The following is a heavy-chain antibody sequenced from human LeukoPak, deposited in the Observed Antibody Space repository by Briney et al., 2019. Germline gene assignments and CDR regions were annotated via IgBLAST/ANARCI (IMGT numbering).Heavy chain of an antibody. CDR1: GFTFSSYS. Sequence: WGSLRLSCAASGFTFSSYSMNWVRQAPGKGLEWVSSISSSSSYIYYADSVKGRFTISRDNAKNSLYLQMNSLRAEDTAVCYCARAEEGGYDLDYWGQGTLVTVSS. D-gene: IGHD5-12*01. J-gene: IGHJ4*02. CDR2: ISSSSSYI. V-gene: IGHV3-21*01. CDR3: ARAEEGGYDLDY.